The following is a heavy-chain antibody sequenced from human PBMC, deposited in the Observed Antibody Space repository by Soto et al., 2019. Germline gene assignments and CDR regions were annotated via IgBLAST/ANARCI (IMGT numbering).Heavy chain of an antibody. CDR2: IKSKTDGGTT. Sequence: EVQLVESGGGLVKPGGSLRLSCAASGFTVSDAWLSWVRQAPGKGLEWVGRIKSKTDGGTTDYAAPVKGRFTISRDDSKNTLDLQMNSLKAEDTAMYYCTTDGAINWNDAWFDPWGQGTLVTVSS. V-gene: IGHV3-15*01. CDR1: GFTVSDAW. D-gene: IGHD1-20*01. J-gene: IGHJ5*02. CDR3: TTDGAINWNDAWFDP.